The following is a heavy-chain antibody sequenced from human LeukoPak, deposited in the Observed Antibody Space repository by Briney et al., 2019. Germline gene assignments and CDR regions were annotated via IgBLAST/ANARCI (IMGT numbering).Heavy chain of an antibody. D-gene: IGHD1-26*01. CDR1: GFTFSSYW. V-gene: IGHV3-74*01. CDR2: INSGGSSA. J-gene: IGHJ4*02. Sequence: GGSLRLSCTAYGFTFSSYWMHWVRQAPRKGLVWVSRINSGGSSATYAGSVKGRFTISRDNVKNTLYLQMNSLRAEDTAVYYCARGAPSGSYYYWGQGTLVTVSS. CDR3: ARGAPSGSYYY.